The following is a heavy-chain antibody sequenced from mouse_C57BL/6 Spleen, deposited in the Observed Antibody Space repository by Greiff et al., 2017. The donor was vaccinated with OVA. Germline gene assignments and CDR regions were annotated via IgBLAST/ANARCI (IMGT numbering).Heavy chain of an antibody. D-gene: IGHD1-1*01. Sequence: VQLQQSGPELVKPGASVKISCKASGYTFTDYYMNWVKQSHGKSLEWIGDINPNNGGTSYNQKFKGKATLTVDKSSSTAYMELRSLTSEDSAVYYCARNYAPHDYWGQGTTLTVSS. CDR2: INPNNGGT. CDR3: ARNYAPHDY. CDR1: GYTFTDYY. V-gene: IGHV1-26*01. J-gene: IGHJ2*01.